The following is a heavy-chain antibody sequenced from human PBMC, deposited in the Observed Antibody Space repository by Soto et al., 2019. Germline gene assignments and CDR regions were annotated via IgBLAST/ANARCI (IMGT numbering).Heavy chain of an antibody. Sequence: GASVKVSCKASGYTFTSYGISWVRQAPGQGLEWMGWISAYNGNTNYAQKLQGRVTMTTDTSTSTAYMELRSLRSDDTAVYYCARVFRRAHVYYSYYYMDVWGKGTTVTVSS. CDR2: ISAYNGNT. J-gene: IGHJ6*03. D-gene: IGHD2-21*01. V-gene: IGHV1-18*01. CDR3: ARVFRRAHVYYSYYYMDV. CDR1: GYTFTSYG.